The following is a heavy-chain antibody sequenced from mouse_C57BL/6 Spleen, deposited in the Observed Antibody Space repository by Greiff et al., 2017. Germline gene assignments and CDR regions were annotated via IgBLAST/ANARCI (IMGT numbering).Heavy chain of an antibody. CDR2: IRSKCNNYAT. D-gene: IGHD2-5*01. V-gene: IGHV10-1*01. CDR3: SNPFDY. CDR1: GFSFNTYA. Sequence: DVKLVESGGGLVQPKGSLKLSCAASGFSFNTYAMNWVRQAPGKGLEWVARIRSKCNNYATYYPDSVKDRFTIYQDVSESMLYLQMDNLKTEDTAMYYLSNPFDYWGKGTLVTVSA. J-gene: IGHJ3*01.